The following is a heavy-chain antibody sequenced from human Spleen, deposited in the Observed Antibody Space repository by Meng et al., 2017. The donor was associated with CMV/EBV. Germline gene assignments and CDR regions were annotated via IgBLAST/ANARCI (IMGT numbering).Heavy chain of an antibody. CDR2: ITWDGTNT. CDR3: AKFGYCSTTNCLDYGMDV. Sequence: GESLKISCAASGFTFSSYAMSWVRQAPGKGLEWVSLITWDGTNTYYADSVKGRFTISRDNNKNSLYLQMSSLRTEDTALYYCAKFGYCSTTNCLDYGMDVWGQGTTVTVSS. CDR1: GFTFSSYA. D-gene: IGHD2-2*01. V-gene: IGHV3-43*01. J-gene: IGHJ6*02.